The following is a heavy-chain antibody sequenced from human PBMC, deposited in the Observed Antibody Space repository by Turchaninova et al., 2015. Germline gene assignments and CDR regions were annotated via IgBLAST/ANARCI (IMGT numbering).Heavy chain of an antibody. CDR2: IYYNGDT. CDR3: ARDLNYLDY. CDR1: GRSLSRYY. J-gene: IGHJ4*02. V-gene: IGHV4-59*01. Sequence: SAPAPVPPSAPLALTCTVSGRSLSRYYWSWVRQPPGKGLEWIGYIYYNGDTNYNPSLKSRVTISVDTSKNQFSMDLTSVTAADTAVYYCARDLNYLDYWGQGILVTVSS.